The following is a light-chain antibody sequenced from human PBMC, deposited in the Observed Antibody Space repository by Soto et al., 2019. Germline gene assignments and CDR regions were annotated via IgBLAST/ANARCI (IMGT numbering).Light chain of an antibody. J-gene: IGLJ3*02. V-gene: IGLV2-14*01. CDR2: KVS. Sequence: QSALTQPASVSGSPGQSITISCTGTNSDLGSYDFVSWYQHHPGTAPKLILYKVSDRPSGVSSRFSGSKSGHTASLTISGLQDEDEGFYYCSSYTTRSTRVFGGGTKLTVL. CDR1: NSDLGSYDF. CDR3: SSYTTRSTRV.